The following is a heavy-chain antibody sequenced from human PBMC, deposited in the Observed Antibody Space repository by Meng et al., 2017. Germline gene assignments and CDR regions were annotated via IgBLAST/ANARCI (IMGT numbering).Heavy chain of an antibody. Sequence: GSLRLSCTVSGGSISSYYWSWIRQPAGKGLEWIGRIYTSGCTNYNPSLKSRVTMSVDTSKNQFSLKLSSVTAADTAVYYCARGFSVGYGSSGYYYVPPYFDYWGQGTRVTSFS. D-gene: IGHD3-22*01. CDR3: ARGFSVGYGSSGYYYVPPYFDY. J-gene: IGHJ4*02. CDR1: GGSISSYY. CDR2: IYTSGCT. V-gene: IGHV4-4*07.